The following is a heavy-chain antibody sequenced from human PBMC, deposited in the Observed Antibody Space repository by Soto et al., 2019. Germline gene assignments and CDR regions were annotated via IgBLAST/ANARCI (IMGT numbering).Heavy chain of an antibody. D-gene: IGHD4-4*01. J-gene: IGHJ6*02. Sequence: SETLSLTCTVSGGSISSYYWSWIRQPPGKGLEWIGYIYYSGSTNYNPSLKSRVTISVDTSKNQFSLKLSSVTAADTAVYYCARDRFYSNYADYYYYYGMDVWGRGTTVTVSS. CDR3: ARDRFYSNYADYYYYYGMDV. V-gene: IGHV4-59*01. CDR1: GGSISSYY. CDR2: IYYSGST.